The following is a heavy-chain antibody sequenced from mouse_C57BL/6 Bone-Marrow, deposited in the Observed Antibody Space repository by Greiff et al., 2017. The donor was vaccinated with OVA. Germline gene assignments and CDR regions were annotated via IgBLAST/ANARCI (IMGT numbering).Heavy chain of an antibody. D-gene: IGHD1-1*01. CDR3: AREKGSTLYGSSYDY. CDR1: GYTFTNYW. CDR2: IYPGGGYT. Sequence: VQLQQSGAELVRPGTSVKMSCKASGYTFTNYWIGWAKQRPGHGLEWIGDIYPGGGYTNYNEKFKGKATLTADKSSSTAYMQFSSLTSEDSAIYYCAREKGSTLYGSSYDYWGQGTTLTVSS. V-gene: IGHV1-63*01. J-gene: IGHJ2*01.